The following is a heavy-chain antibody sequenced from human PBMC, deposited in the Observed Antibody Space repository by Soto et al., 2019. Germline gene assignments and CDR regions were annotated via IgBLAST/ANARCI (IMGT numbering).Heavy chain of an antibody. D-gene: IGHD2-15*01. CDR2: IIPIFGTA. J-gene: IGHJ5*02. CDR1: GGTFSSYA. CDR3: ARAGGGYCSGGSCKLENWFDP. Sequence: SVKVSCKASGGTFSSYAISWVRQAPGQGLEWMGGIIPIFGTANYAQKFQGRVTITADESTSTAYMELSSLRSEDTAVYYCARAGGGYCSGGSCKLENWFDPWGQGTLVTVSS. V-gene: IGHV1-69*13.